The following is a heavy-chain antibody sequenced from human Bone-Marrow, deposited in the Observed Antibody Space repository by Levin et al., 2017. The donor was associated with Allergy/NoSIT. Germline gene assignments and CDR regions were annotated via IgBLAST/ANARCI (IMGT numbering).Heavy chain of an antibody. CDR3: ARDRGSSYGATFDY. CDR2: TYYRSKWYN. D-gene: IGHD5-18*01. J-gene: IGHJ4*02. Sequence: SQTLSLTCAISGDSVSSNSAAWNWIRQSPSRGLEWLGRTYYRSKWYNDYAVSVKSRIAINPDTSKNQFSLQVNSVTPEDTAVYYCARDRGSSYGATFDYWGQGTLVTVSS. CDR1: GDSVSSNSAA. V-gene: IGHV6-1*01.